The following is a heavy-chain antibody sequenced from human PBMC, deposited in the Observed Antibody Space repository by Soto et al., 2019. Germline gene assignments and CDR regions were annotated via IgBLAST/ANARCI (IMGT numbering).Heavy chain of an antibody. CDR3: AKDVVVGATTGLGDYYYYYGMDV. Sequence: GGSLRLSCAASGFTFSSYGMHWVRQAPGKGLEWVAVISYDGSNKYYADSVKGRFTISRDNSKNTLYLQMNSLRAEDTAVFYCAKDVVVGATTGLGDYYYYYGMDVWGQGTTVTVSS. CDR2: ISYDGSNK. V-gene: IGHV3-30*18. CDR1: GFTFSSYG. D-gene: IGHD1-26*01. J-gene: IGHJ6*02.